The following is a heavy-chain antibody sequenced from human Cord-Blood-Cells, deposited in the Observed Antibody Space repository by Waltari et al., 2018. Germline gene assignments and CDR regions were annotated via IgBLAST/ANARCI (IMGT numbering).Heavy chain of an antibody. CDR2: ISAYNCTT. D-gene: IGHD5-12*01. J-gene: IGHJ3*02. V-gene: IGHV1-18*01. CDR1: GYAFTSYG. Sequence: QVQLVQSGAEVKKPGASVKVSCKASGYAFTSYGISWVRQVPGQGLEWMGWISAYNCTTNDAQSLQGRGSMATDTSTSTAYLELRGLRSDDTAVYCWARDFVATILHDAFDIWSQGTMVTVSS. CDR3: ARDFVATILHDAFDI.